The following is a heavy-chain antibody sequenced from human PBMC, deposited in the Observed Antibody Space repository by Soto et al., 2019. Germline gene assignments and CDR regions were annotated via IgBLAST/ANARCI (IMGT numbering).Heavy chain of an antibody. CDR1: GFTFSNYS. CDR2: ISSTSTYI. Sequence: EMQLVESGGDLVRPGGSLRISCAASGFTFSNYSVNWVRQAPGKGLEWVSFISSTSTYIYYADSVKGRFTISRDNGRNSLHLQMNSLRAEDTAVYYCAREGGYDRYYYYYMDVWGKGTTVTVSS. V-gene: IGHV3-21*01. D-gene: IGHD5-12*01. J-gene: IGHJ6*03. CDR3: AREGGYDRYYYYYMDV.